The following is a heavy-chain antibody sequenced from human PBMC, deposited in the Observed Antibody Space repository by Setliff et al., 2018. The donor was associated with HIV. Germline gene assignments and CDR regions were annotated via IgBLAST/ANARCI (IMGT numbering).Heavy chain of an antibody. D-gene: IGHD6-19*01. CDR3: ARTMPGYSSGWHDYYYYMDV. CDR2: ISAYNGNT. Sequence: ASVKVSCKASGYTFTSYGISWVRQAPGQGLEWMGWISAYNGNTNYAQKPQGRVTMTTDTSTSTAYMELRSLRSDDTAVYYCARTMPGYSSGWHDYYYYMDVWGKGTTVTVS. J-gene: IGHJ6*03. V-gene: IGHV1-18*01. CDR1: GYTFTSYG.